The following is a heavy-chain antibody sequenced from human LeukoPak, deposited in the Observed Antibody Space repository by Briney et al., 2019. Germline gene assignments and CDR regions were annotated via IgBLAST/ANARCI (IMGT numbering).Heavy chain of an antibody. D-gene: IGHD2-21*02. Sequence: GASVKVSCKASGYTFTSYDINWVRQATGQGLEWMGWMNPNSGNTGYAQKFQGRVTMTRNTSISTAYMELSSLRSEDTAVYYCARGRAYCGGDCYSTSGFGPWGQGTLVTVSS. CDR3: ARGRAYCGGDCYSTSGFGP. J-gene: IGHJ5*02. CDR1: GYTFTSYD. V-gene: IGHV1-8*01. CDR2: MNPNSGNT.